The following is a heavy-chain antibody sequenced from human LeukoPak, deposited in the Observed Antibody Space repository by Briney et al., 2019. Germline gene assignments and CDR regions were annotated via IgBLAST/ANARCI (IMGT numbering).Heavy chain of an antibody. CDR1: GFTVSSNY. V-gene: IGHV3-23*01. J-gene: IGHJ4*02. Sequence: GGSLRLSCAASGFTVSSNYMSWVRQAPGKGLEWVSGISGSGGATYYADSVKGRFTISRDDPHNTLYLQMNSLRAEDTAVYFCARGSVDYYGSGTYYLMYYFDYWGQGALVTVSS. CDR2: ISGSGGAT. D-gene: IGHD3-10*01. CDR3: ARGSVDYYGSGTYYLMYYFDY.